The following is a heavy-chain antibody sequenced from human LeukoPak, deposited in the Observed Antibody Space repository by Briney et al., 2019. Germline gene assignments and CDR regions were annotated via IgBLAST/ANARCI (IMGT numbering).Heavy chain of an antibody. CDR2: IYYSGST. CDR1: GGSISSYY. Sequence: PSETLSLTCTVSGGSISSYYWSWIRQPPGKGLEWIGYIYYSGSTNYNPSLKSRVTISVDTSKNQFSLKLSSVTAADTAVYYCARDNYYDSSGYYYLGYWGQGTLVTVSS. J-gene: IGHJ4*02. V-gene: IGHV4-59*01. CDR3: ARDNYYDSSGYYYLGY. D-gene: IGHD3-22*01.